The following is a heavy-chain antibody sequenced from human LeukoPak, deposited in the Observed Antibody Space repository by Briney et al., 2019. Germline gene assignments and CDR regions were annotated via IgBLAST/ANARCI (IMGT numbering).Heavy chain of an antibody. CDR2: IYPGDSDT. Sequence: GESLKISCKGSGYSFIDYWIGWVRQLPGKGLEWMGIIYPGDSDTRYSPSFQGQVTISADKSTSTAYLQWNSLKASDTAMYYCARQHSSGWYDGSWGQGTLVTVSS. V-gene: IGHV5-51*01. D-gene: IGHD6-19*01. J-gene: IGHJ4*02. CDR3: ARQHSSGWYDGS. CDR1: GYSFIDYW.